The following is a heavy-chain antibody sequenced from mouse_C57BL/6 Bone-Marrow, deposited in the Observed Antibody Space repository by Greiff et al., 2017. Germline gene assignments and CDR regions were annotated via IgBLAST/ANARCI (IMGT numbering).Heavy chain of an antibody. CDR3: ARWGSNYVDWYVDV. CDR2: IYPRSGNT. V-gene: IGHV1-81*01. D-gene: IGHD2-5*01. J-gene: IGHJ1*03. Sequence: VQLQQSGAELARPGASVKLSCKASGYTFTSYGISWVKQRTGQGLEWIGEIYPRSGNTYYNEKFKGKATLTADKSSSTAYMELRSLTSEDSAVYFCARWGSNYVDWYVDVWGTGTTVTVSS. CDR1: GYTFTSYG.